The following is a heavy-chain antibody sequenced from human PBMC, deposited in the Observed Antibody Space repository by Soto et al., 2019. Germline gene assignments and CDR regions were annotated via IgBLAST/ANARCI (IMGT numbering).Heavy chain of an antibody. CDR2: IIPILGIA. CDR1: GGTFSSYT. D-gene: IGHD2-15*01. V-gene: IGHV1-69*04. Sequence: ASVKVSCKASGGTFSSYTISWVRQAPGQGLEWMGRIIPILGIANYAQKFQGRVTITADKSTSTAYMELSSLRSEDTAVYYCARDNSLACSGGSCSFDYWGQGTLVTVSS. CDR3: ARDNSLACSGGSCSFDY. J-gene: IGHJ4*02.